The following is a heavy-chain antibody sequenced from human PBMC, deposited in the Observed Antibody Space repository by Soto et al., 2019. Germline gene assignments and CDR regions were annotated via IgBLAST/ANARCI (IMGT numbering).Heavy chain of an antibody. J-gene: IGHJ6*02. CDR3: ARGEWFLRGYGMDV. D-gene: IGHD3-3*01. Sequence: QVQLQESGPGLVKPSETLSLTCTVSGGSISTDYWSWIRQPPGKRLEYIGFIYYGGSTNYNPSHERRFTISPDTSKNQSTLKLSSVTAADTAVYYCARGEWFLRGYGMDVWGRGTTVTVS. V-gene: IGHV4-59*01. CDR2: IYYGGST. CDR1: GGSISTDY.